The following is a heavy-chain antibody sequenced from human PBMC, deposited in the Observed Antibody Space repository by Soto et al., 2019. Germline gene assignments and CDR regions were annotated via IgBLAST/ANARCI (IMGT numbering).Heavy chain of an antibody. J-gene: IGHJ2*01. V-gene: IGHV4-59*08. CDR3: ARPFDYWYFDL. CDR2: IYYSGST. Sequence: QVQLQESGPGLVKPSETLSLTCTVSGGSISSYYWSWIRQPPGKGLEWIGYIYYSGSTNYNPSLKSXXIXSXXPSKEPFSLKLSSVTAADTAGYYCARPFDYWYFDLWGRGTLVTVSS. CDR1: GGSISSYY.